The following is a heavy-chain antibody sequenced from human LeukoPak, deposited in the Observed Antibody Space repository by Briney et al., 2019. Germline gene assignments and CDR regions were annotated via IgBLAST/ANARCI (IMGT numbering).Heavy chain of an antibody. J-gene: IGHJ4*02. Sequence: GGSLRLSCAASGFTFSNYGMHWVRQAPGMGLEWVAFIQFDGGNRFYADSVKGRFTISRDNSKNTLSLQMNSLRVEDTAVYYCAKQNARGGTYEPVTVWGQAALVTVSS. CDR2: IQFDGGNR. CDR1: GFTFSNYG. D-gene: IGHD3-16*01. CDR3: AKQNARGGTYEPVTV. V-gene: IGHV3-30*02.